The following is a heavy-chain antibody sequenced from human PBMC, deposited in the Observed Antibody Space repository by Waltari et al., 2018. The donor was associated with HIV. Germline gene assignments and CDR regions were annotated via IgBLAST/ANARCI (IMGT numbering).Heavy chain of an antibody. CDR3: AREGAYFYESNWLREMDN. J-gene: IGHJ4*02. CDR1: GFTFSSCS. Sequence: EVQLVESGGGLVQPGESLRLSCAASGFTFSSCSMNWVRQAPGKALEWISYISGTGADIYYADSVKGRFTISRDNAKNSLFLQMNSLRAEDTAVYYCAREGAYFYESNWLREMDNWGQGTLVTVSS. V-gene: IGHV3-48*03. CDR2: ISGTGADI. D-gene: IGHD3-22*01.